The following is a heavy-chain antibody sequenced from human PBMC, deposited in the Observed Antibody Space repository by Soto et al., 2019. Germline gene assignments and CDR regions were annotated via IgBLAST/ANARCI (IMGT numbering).Heavy chain of an antibody. CDR3: AKDRFRIAVAAPFDY. D-gene: IGHD6-19*01. Sequence: QVQLVESGGGVVQPGRSLRLSCAASGFTFGSYGMHWVRQAPGKGLEWVAVISYDGSNKYYADSVKGRFTISRDNSKNTLYLQMTSLRAEDTAVYYCAKDRFRIAVAAPFDYWGQGTLVTVSS. CDR2: ISYDGSNK. V-gene: IGHV3-30*18. J-gene: IGHJ4*02. CDR1: GFTFGSYG.